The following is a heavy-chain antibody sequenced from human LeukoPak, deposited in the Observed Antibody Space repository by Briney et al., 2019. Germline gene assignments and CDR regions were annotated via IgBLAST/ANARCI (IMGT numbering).Heavy chain of an antibody. D-gene: IGHD3-22*01. J-gene: IGHJ4*02. CDR2: IDTSGST. Sequence: SETLSLTCTVSGGSIRSGSYYWSWIRQPAGKGLEWIGRIDTSGSTNYNPSLKSRVTISVDTSKNQFSLKLSSVTAADTAVYYCARGGFSNYYDSSGKSFDYWGQGTLVTVSS. V-gene: IGHV4-61*02. CDR3: ARGGFSNYYDSSGKSFDY. CDR1: GGSIRSGSYY.